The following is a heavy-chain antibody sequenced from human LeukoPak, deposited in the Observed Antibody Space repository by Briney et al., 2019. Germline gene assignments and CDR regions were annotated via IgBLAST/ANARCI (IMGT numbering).Heavy chain of an antibody. J-gene: IGHJ4*02. D-gene: IGHD6-6*01. CDR1: GFTFDDYA. Sequence: GRSLRLSCAASGFTFDDYAMHWVRQAPGKGLEWVSGISWNSGSIGYADSVKGRFTISRDNAKNSLHLQMNSLRAEDTALYYCAKAKIAARPGPFDYGGQGTLVPVPS. CDR2: ISWNSGSI. CDR3: AKAKIAARPGPFDY. V-gene: IGHV3-9*01.